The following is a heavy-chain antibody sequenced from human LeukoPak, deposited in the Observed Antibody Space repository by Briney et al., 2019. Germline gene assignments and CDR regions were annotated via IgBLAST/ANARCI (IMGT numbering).Heavy chain of an antibody. CDR3: ARDLIPRGTPDY. D-gene: IGHD3-16*01. J-gene: IGHJ4*02. CDR2: MNPDSSNT. CDR1: GYTFTSYD. V-gene: IGHV1-8*03. Sequence: ASVKVSCKASGYTFTSYDINWVRQATGQGLEWMGWMNPDSSNTAYAQKVQGRVTITRKISENTAYMELSSLRSEDTAVYYCARDLIPRGTPDYRGQGTLVTVSS.